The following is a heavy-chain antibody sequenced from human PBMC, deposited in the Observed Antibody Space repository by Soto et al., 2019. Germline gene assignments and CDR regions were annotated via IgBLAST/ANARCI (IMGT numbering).Heavy chain of an antibody. J-gene: IGHJ3*02. CDR1: RVTFSSYA. V-gene: IGHV3-74*01. D-gene: IGHD3-22*01. CDR3: ARDTYYYDSSDHFSADAFDI. Sequence: GGSMRISCAASRVTFSSYAMNWVRKAPGKGLEWVSRISNDGSSTNYADSVKGRFTISRDNAKNTVYLQMNSLRAEDTAVYYCARDTYYYDSSDHFSADAFDIWGQGTMVTVSS. CDR2: ISNDGSST.